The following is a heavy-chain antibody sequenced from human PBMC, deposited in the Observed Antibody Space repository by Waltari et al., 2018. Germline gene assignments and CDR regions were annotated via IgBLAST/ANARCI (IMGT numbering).Heavy chain of an antibody. J-gene: IGHJ5*02. Sequence: QVQLVQSGAEVKKPGASVKVSCKASGYTFSDYGISWVRQAPGHGLGGMGWISGNNGNTNHAQKFQGRLIMTEDTSATTVYMELTYLTSDDTAVYYCARERHRLMEEGYLMALDPWGQGTLVTVSS. V-gene: IGHV1-18*01. CDR1: GYTFSDYG. CDR3: ARERHRLMEEGYLMALDP. D-gene: IGHD3-3*01. CDR2: ISGNNGNT.